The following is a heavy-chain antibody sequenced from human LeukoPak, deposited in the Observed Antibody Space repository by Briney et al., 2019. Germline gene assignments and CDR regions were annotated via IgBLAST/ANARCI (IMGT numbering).Heavy chain of an antibody. J-gene: IGHJ4*02. CDR1: GFTFSSYA. Sequence: PGGSLRLSCAASGFTFSSYAMSWVRQAPGKGLEWVSAISGSGGSTYYADSVKGRFTISRDNSKNTLYLKMNSLRAEDTAVYYCAKGAMIVVVTEGGEGDYWGQGTLVTVSS. CDR2: ISGSGGST. CDR3: AKGAMIVVVTEGGEGDY. V-gene: IGHV3-23*01. D-gene: IGHD3-22*01.